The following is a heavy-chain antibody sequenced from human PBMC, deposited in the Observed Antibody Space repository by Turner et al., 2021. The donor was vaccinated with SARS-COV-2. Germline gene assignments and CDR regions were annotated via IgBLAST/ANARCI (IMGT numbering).Heavy chain of an antibody. V-gene: IGHV4-39*01. J-gene: IGHJ3*02. CDR3: TKYWSGYRTDDAFDI. Sequence: LPLLESGPGLVKPSETLSLTCTVSSGCISSSSYYGCWIRLPPGKGLEWIGSINYSGTFYYNPALKSRVTISVDTSKTQYSQKLSSVTDANTVVYYCTKYWSGYRTDDAFDIWGQGTMVTISS. D-gene: IGHD3-3*01. CDR1: SGCISSSSYY. CDR2: INYSGTF.